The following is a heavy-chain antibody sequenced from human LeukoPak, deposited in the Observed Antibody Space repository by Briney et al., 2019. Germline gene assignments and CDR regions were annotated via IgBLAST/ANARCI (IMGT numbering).Heavy chain of an antibody. D-gene: IGHD1-1*01. J-gene: IGHJ3*01. V-gene: IGHV5-51*01. CDR1: AYSLTTHW. CDR3: ASDNLNDGHDAFDF. Sequence: LGESLQISCQVFAYSLTTHWIGWVRQMPGKGLEWMGIIYPGNSDAEYSPSFQGQVTISADKSINTAYLQWSSLEASDTAIYYCASDNLNDGHDAFDFWGQGTVFTVSS. CDR2: IYPGNSDA.